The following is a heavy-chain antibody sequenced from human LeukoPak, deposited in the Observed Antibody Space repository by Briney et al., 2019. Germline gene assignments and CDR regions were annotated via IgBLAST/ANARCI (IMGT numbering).Heavy chain of an antibody. J-gene: IGHJ4*02. Sequence: GGSLRLSCAPSGFTFSDYTMNWVRQAPGKGLEWVSSISSSSSDIYYADSVKGRFTISRDNAKKSLSLQMNSLRAEDTAIYYCARAILYPYYFDYWGQGTLVTVSS. CDR2: ISSSSSDI. CDR1: GFTFSDYT. CDR3: ARAILYPYYFDY. D-gene: IGHD2-8*01. V-gene: IGHV3-21*01.